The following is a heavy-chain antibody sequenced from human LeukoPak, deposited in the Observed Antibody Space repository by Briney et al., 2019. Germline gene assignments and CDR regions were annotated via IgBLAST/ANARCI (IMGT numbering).Heavy chain of an antibody. V-gene: IGHV4-4*02. D-gene: IGHD2-15*01. CDR1: GGSISSSNW. CDR2: IYHSGST. Sequence: SGTLSLTCAVSGGSISSSNWWSWVRQPTGKGLEWIGEIYHSGSTNSNPSLKSRVTISVDKSKNRFSLKLSSVTAADTAVYYCARLGGRGYCSSSSCRGNWFDPWGQGTLVTVSS. CDR3: ARLGGRGYCSSSSCRGNWFDP. J-gene: IGHJ5*02.